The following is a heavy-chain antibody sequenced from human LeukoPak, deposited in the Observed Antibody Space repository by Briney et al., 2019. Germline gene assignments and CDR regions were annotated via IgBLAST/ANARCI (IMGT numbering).Heavy chain of an antibody. CDR3: ARAGSGSGWYFDY. CDR1: GYDFTSVG. J-gene: IGHJ4*02. V-gene: IGHV1-18*01. D-gene: IGHD6-19*01. CDR2: ISPYNGNT. Sequence: ASVKLSCKASGYDFTSVGITSVRQAPGQGLEWMGWISPYNGNTRYVQKLQGRVTMTTDTSTSTAYMELRSLRFDDPAVYYCARAGSGSGWYFDYWGQGTLVTVSA.